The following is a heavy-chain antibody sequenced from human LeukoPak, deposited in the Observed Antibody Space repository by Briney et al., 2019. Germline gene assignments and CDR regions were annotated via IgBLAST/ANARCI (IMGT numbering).Heavy chain of an antibody. Sequence: SETLSLTCTVSGGSLSSYYWSWIRQPPGKGGEWIGYIYYSGSTNYNPSLKSRVTISVDTSKNQFSLKLSSVTAADTAVYYCAREAIKVDYGDYVRSFDIWGQGTMVTVSS. J-gene: IGHJ3*02. D-gene: IGHD4-17*01. CDR3: AREAIKVDYGDYVRSFDI. CDR2: IYYSGST. V-gene: IGHV4-59*12. CDR1: GGSLSSYY.